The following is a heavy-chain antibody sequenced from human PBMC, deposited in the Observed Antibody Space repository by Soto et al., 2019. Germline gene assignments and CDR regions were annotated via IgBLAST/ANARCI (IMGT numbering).Heavy chain of an antibody. V-gene: IGHV3-48*02. Sequence: PGGSLRLSCAASGFTFTSYSMNWVRQAPGQGLEWVSYITSKSTTIKYADSVKGRFTVSRDNAKNSLYLQLNSLRDEDTAVYYCAGEMGACSDSSCYPGPYDSWGQGTLVTVSS. J-gene: IGHJ5*02. CDR3: AGEMGACSDSSCYPGPYDS. D-gene: IGHD3-16*01. CDR1: GFTFTSYS. CDR2: ITSKSTTI.